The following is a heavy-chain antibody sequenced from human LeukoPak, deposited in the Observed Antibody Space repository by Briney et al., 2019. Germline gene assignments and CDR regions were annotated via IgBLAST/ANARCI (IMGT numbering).Heavy chain of an antibody. Sequence: PGGSLRLSCAASGFTFSSYAMHWVRQATGKGLEWVSAIGTAGDTYYPGSVKGRFTISRENAKNSLYLQMNSLRAEDTAVYYCARFRGWYAGFDYWGQGTLVTVSS. J-gene: IGHJ4*02. CDR3: ARFRGWYAGFDY. CDR1: GFTFSSYA. CDR2: IGTAGDT. D-gene: IGHD6-19*01. V-gene: IGHV3-13*01.